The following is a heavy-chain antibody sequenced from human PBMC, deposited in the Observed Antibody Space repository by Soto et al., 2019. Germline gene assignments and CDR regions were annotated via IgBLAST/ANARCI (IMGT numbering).Heavy chain of an antibody. D-gene: IGHD2-8*02. CDR3: ARGLVGFFHIDY. CDR1: GFSLSSYG. Sequence: GGSLRLSCAASGFSLSSYGMHWVHQAPGKGLEWVAVIWYDGSNKYYADSVNGRFTISRDNSKNSLFLQMNSLRAEDTAVYYCARGLVGFFHIDYWGQGTLVTV. J-gene: IGHJ4*02. V-gene: IGHV3-33*01. CDR2: IWYDGSNK.